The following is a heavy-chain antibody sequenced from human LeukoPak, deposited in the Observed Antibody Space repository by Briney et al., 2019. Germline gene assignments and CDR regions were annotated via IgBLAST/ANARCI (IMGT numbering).Heavy chain of an antibody. V-gene: IGHV4-59*01. Sequence: SETLSLTCTVSSGSISSYYWSWIRQPAGKGLEWIGYIYYSGSTNYNPSLKSRVTISVDTSKNQFSLKLSSVTAADTAVYYCARDNQGNGDYLRYNWFDPWGQGTLVTVSS. D-gene: IGHD4-17*01. CDR2: IYYSGST. J-gene: IGHJ5*02. CDR3: ARDNQGNGDYLRYNWFDP. CDR1: SGSISSYY.